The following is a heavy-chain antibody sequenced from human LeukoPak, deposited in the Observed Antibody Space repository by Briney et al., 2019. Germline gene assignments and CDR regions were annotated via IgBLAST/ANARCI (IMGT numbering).Heavy chain of an antibody. CDR2: ISDSGDNT. CDR3: AKKIGTGPGHNWFDP. V-gene: IGHV3-23*01. D-gene: IGHD2-8*02. J-gene: IGHJ5*02. Sequence: AGGSLRLSCAASGFNFGSYYMTWVRQAPGKGLEWVSVISDSGDNTYYADSVRGRFTVSRDNSRDTLYLQMNSLRAEDTALYYCAKKIGTGPGHNWFDPWGQGTLVIVSS. CDR1: GFNFGSYY.